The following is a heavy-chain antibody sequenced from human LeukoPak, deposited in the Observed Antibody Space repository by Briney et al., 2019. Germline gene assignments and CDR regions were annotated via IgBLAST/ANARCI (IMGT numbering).Heavy chain of an antibody. CDR2: MNPNSGNT. CDR3: ARYSSGWCSYYFDY. Sequence: ASVKVSCKASGYTFTSYDIHWVRQAPGQGLEYMGWMNPNSGNTGYAQKFQGRVTMTRNASISTAYMELSSLRSEDTAVYYCARYSSGWCSYYFDYWGEGTLVTVSA. V-gene: IGHV1-8*01. J-gene: IGHJ4*02. D-gene: IGHD6-19*01. CDR1: GYTFTSYD.